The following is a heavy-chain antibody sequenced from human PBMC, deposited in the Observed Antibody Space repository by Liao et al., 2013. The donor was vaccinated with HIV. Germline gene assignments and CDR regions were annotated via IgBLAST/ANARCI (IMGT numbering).Heavy chain of an antibody. V-gene: IGHV4-30-4*08. CDR1: GGSISSGDNY. D-gene: IGHD3-22*01. CDR2: IYYSGST. Sequence: QLHLQESGPGLVKPSETLSLNCTVFGGSISSGDNYWSWIRQAPGKGLEWIGYIYYSGSTYYNPSLKGRVTISIDTSRNKFSLNVHSVTVADTAVYYCARVDRAPNFFDHWGQGSLVIVSS. CDR3: ARVDRAPNFFDH. J-gene: IGHJ4*02.